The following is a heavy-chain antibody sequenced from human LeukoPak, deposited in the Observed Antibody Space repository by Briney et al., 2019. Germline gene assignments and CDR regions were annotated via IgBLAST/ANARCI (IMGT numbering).Heavy chain of an antibody. J-gene: IGHJ4*02. CDR3: ATGGKFDFWSGYHIDN. CDR2: ISYDGSNK. V-gene: IGHV3-30*04. D-gene: IGHD3-3*01. Sequence: GGSLRLSCEVSGFTFSSNAMHWVRQAPGKGLQWVAVISYDGSNKNFADSVKGRFTVSRDNSKHTLYLHMNSLRSDDTAMYYCATGGKFDFWSGYHIDNWGQGTLVTVSS. CDR1: GFTFSSNA.